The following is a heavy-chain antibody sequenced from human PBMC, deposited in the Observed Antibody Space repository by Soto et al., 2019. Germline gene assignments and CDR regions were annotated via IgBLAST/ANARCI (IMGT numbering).Heavy chain of an antibody. Sequence: HVQLVESGGGLVKPGGSLKLSCAASEFTFSDYYMSWVRQAPGKGLEWISRISSSGRYANYADAVKDRFIISRDNVKESLYLQMNNLRGEDTAKYYCARREASSWNLDYWGQGILVTVSS. D-gene: IGHD6-13*01. CDR3: ARREASSWNLDY. CDR1: EFTFSDYY. CDR2: ISSSGRYA. J-gene: IGHJ4*02. V-gene: IGHV3-11*05.